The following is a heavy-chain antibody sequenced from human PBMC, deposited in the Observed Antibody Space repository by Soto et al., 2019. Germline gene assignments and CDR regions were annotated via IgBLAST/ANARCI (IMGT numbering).Heavy chain of an antibody. CDR2: ISYTGST. V-gene: IGHV4-30-4*08. CDR1: GESISNPHYH. Sequence: VLLQESGPGVVRPSQTLSLTCTVSGESISNPHYHWSWLRQTPGKGLEWIGYISYTGSTFYISSLERRVTMSVDTSKNDFSLRLTSVTAADTAVYYCAETLRGVWFDPWGQGTLVTVSS. D-gene: IGHD3-10*01. CDR3: AETLRGVWFDP. J-gene: IGHJ5*02.